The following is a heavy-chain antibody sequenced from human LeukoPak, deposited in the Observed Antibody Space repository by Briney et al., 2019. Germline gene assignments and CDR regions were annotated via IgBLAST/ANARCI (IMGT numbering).Heavy chain of an antibody. D-gene: IGHD3-10*01. Sequence: QSGRSLRLSCAASGFTFSDYGMHWVRQAPGKGLEGVALISYDEGNKLYADSVRDRFTISRDNSKNTLFLQMNSLRTEDTAMYYCAKVFEVRGARRPKDYWGQGTVVIVSS. V-gene: IGHV3-30*18. CDR1: GFTFSDYG. CDR3: AKVFEVRGARRPKDY. CDR2: ISYDEGNK. J-gene: IGHJ4*02.